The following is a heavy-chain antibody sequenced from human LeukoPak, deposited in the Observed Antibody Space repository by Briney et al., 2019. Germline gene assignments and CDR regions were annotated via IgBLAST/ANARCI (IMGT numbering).Heavy chain of an antibody. J-gene: IGHJ4*02. Sequence: GASVRVSCKTSGYTFTDYDITWVRQAPGQGLEWIGRVSPYNGNTYYSQRFQGRVTITKDTSTGTAYMDLRNLRTDDTAMYYCARNGRVRRVVKDLFEYWGQGTLVAVSS. CDR3: ARNGRVRRVVKDLFEY. D-gene: IGHD3-10*01. CDR1: GYTFTDYD. CDR2: VSPYNGNT. V-gene: IGHV1-18*01.